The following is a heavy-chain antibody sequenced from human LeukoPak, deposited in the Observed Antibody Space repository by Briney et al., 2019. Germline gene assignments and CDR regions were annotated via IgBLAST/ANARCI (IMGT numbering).Heavy chain of an antibody. CDR1: GGTFSSYA. Sequence: SVKVSCKASGGTFSSYAISWVRQAPGQGLEWMGRTIPILGIANYAQKFQGRVTITADKSTSTAYMELSSLRSEDTAVYYCARDEKLLRFLDSHDGMDVWGQGTTVTVSS. CDR2: TIPILGIA. CDR3: ARDEKLLRFLDSHDGMDV. D-gene: IGHD3-3*01. J-gene: IGHJ6*02. V-gene: IGHV1-69*04.